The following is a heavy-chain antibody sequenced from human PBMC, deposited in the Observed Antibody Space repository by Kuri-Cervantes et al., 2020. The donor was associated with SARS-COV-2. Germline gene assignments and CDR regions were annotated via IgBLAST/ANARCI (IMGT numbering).Heavy chain of an antibody. CDR2: ISGSGGST. CDR1: GFTFSSYA. CDR3: AKVRRVSPDAFDI. V-gene: IGHV3-23*01. J-gene: IGHJ3*02. Sequence: EPLSLTFAASGFTFSSYAMSWVRQAPGKGLEWVSAISGSGGSTYYEDHVKGRFTITRDNSKNMLYLQMNSLSAEDTAVYYFAKVRRVSPDAFDIWGQGTMVTVSS.